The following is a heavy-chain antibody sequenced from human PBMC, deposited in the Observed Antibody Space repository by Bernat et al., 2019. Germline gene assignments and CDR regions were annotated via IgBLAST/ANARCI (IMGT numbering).Heavy chain of an antibody. V-gene: IGHV3-21*01. J-gene: IGHJ4*02. D-gene: IGHD1-7*01. CDR3: AGANWNYDVDY. Sequence: EVQLVESGGGLVKPGGSLRLSCAASGFTFSSYSMNWVRQAPGKGLEWVSSISSSSSYIYYADSVKGRFTISRDNAKTSLYLQMNSLRAEDTAVYYCAGANWNYDVDYWGQGTLVTVSS. CDR1: GFTFSSYS. CDR2: ISSSSSYI.